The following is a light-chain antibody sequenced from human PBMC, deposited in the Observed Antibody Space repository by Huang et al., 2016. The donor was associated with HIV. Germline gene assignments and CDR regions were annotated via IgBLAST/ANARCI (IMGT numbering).Light chain of an antibody. CDR2: GAS. CDR1: QSVSSN. J-gene: IGKJ5*01. V-gene: IGKV3-15*01. Sequence: EIVMTQSPVTLSVSPWERATLSCRASQSVSSNLAWYQQKPGQAPRLLIYGASTRATGVPARFSGSGSGTEFTLTISSLQSEDFALYYCQQYNNWPPITFGQGTRLEIK. CDR3: QQYNNWPPIT.